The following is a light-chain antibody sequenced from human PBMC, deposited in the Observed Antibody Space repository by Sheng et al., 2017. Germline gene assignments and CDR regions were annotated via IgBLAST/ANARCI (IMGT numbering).Light chain of an antibody. CDR3: VLYMGSGIWV. CDR1: SGSVSTSYY. Sequence: QTAVTQESSFSVSPGGTVTLTCGLSSGSVSTSYYPSWYQQTPGQAPRTLIYSTKSRSSGVPDRFSGSIVGNKAALTITGAQADDEADYYCVLYMGSGIWVFGGGTKLTVL. J-gene: IGLJ3*02. V-gene: IGLV8-61*01. CDR2: STK.